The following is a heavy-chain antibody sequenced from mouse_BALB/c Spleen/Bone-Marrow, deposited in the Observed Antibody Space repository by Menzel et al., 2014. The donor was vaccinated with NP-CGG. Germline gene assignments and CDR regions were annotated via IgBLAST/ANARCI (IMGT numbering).Heavy chain of an antibody. D-gene: IGHD2-14*01. J-gene: IGHJ4*01. CDR1: GFSLXSYG. V-gene: IGHV2-5*01. CDR3: AKIGTTTGAMDY. CDR2: IWGGGST. Sequence: QVQLQQSGPGLVQPSQRLSITCTVSGFSLXSYGVHWVRQSPGKGLEWLGVIWGGGSTDYNAAFMSRLSITKDNSKSQVFFKMNSLQADDTAIYYCAKIGTTTGAMDYWGQGTSVTVSS.